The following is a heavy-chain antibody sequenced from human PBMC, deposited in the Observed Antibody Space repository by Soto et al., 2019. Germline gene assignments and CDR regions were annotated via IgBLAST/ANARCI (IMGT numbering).Heavy chain of an antibody. CDR2: IKHDGNEK. CDR3: VRATLSWGHYYFRGLDV. Sequence: LRLSCAATGFMFGTYWMSWVRQAPGKGLEWVANIKHDGNEKYYADSVKGRFTVSRDNVKNFLHLQMSSLRGDDTGVYFCVRATLSWGHYYFRGLDVWGQGTMVTVSS. CDR1: GFMFGTYW. V-gene: IGHV3-7*01. J-gene: IGHJ6*02. D-gene: IGHD3-22*01.